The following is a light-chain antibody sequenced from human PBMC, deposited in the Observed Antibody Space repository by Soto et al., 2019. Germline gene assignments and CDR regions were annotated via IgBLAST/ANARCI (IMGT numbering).Light chain of an antibody. J-gene: IGLJ7*01. V-gene: IGLV2-23*01. Sequence: QSALTQPASVSGSPGQSITTSCTGVSGDVGNYNLVSWYQQHPAKAPKLIIYEDDKRPSGVSNRFSGSKSGDTASLTISGLQSEDEAAYYCCSYLGSSTVFGGGTQLTVL. CDR1: SGDVGNYNL. CDR3: CSYLGSSTV. CDR2: EDD.